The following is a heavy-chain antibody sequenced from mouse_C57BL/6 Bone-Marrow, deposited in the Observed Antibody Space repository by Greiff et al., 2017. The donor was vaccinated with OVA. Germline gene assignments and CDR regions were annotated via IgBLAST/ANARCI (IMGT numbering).Heavy chain of an antibody. Sequence: VKLMESGAELVRPGASVTLSCKASGYTFTDYEMHWVKQTPVHGLEWIGAIDPETGGTAYNQKFKGKAILTADKSSSTAYMELRSLTSEDSAVYYCTHTGYGYDEEAYWGQGTLVTVSA. CDR3: THTGYGYDEEAY. CDR1: GYTFTDYE. CDR2: IDPETGGT. V-gene: IGHV1-15*01. J-gene: IGHJ3*01. D-gene: IGHD2-2*01.